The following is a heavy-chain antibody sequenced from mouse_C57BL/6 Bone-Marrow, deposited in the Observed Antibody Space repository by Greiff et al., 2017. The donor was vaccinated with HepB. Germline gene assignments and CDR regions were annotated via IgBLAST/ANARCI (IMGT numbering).Heavy chain of an antibody. CDR1: GYAFSSSW. J-gene: IGHJ4*01. Sequence: QVQLKESGPELVKPGASVKISCKASGYAFSSSWMNWVKQMPGKGLEWIGRIYPGDGDTNYNGKFKGKATLTADKSSSTAYMQLSSLTSEDSAVYFCARGGWCYAMDYWGQGTSVTVSS. V-gene: IGHV1-82*01. D-gene: IGHD3-3*01. CDR3: ARGGWCYAMDY. CDR2: IYPGDGDT.